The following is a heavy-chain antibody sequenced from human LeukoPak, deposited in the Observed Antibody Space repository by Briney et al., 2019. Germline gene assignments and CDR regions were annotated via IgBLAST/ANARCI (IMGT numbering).Heavy chain of an antibody. CDR2: ISSSGSTI. D-gene: IGHD3-3*01. J-gene: IGHJ4*02. Sequence: GGSLRLSCAASGFTFSDYYLSWIRQAPGKGLEWVSYISSSGSTIYYADSVKGRFTISRDNVKNSLYLQMNSLRAEDTAVYYCARVKGQDFWSGYYSYYFDYWGQGTLVTVSS. CDR1: GFTFSDYY. V-gene: IGHV3-11*01. CDR3: ARVKGQDFWSGYYSYYFDY.